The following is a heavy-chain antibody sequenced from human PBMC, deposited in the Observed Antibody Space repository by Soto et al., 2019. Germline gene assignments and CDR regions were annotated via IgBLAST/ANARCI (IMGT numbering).Heavy chain of an antibody. CDR3: ARGPPLSDSSGYLYFPH. V-gene: IGHV1-69*06. Sequence: QVQLVQSGAEVKQPGSSVKVSCTASGGTFSIYAISWVRQAPGKGLEWMGGIIPIFGTANYAQKFQGRVTITADKATLTAYMELSSVSSEDTAVYYCARGPPLSDSSGYLYFPHWGQGTLVTVSS. CDR1: GGTFSIYA. D-gene: IGHD3-22*01. J-gene: IGHJ1*01. CDR2: IIPIFGTA.